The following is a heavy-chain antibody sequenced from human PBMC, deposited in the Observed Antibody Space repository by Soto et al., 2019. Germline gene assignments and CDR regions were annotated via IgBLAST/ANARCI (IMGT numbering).Heavy chain of an antibody. CDR3: ASTSTVTTNYYYYGMDV. D-gene: IGHD4-4*01. J-gene: IGHJ6*02. CDR2: MNPNSDNT. Sequence: ASVKVSGEASGYTFTSYDINWVRQATGQGLEWMGWMNPNSDNTGYAQKFQGRVTMTRNTSISTAYMELSSLRSEDTAVYYCASTSTVTTNYYYYGMDVWGQGTTVTVSS. CDR1: GYTFTSYD. V-gene: IGHV1-8*01.